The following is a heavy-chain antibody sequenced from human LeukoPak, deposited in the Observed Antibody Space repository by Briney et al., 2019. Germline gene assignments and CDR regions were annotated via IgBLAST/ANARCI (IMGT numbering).Heavy chain of an antibody. V-gene: IGHV1-18*01. Sequence: ASVKVSCKASGYTFTSYGISWVRQAPGQGLEWMGWISAYNGNTNYAQKLQGRVTMTTDTSTSTAYMELRSLRSDDAAVYYCARDYRVVPAATPDYWGQGTLVTVSS. CDR3: ARDYRVVPAATPDY. CDR1: GYTFTSYG. D-gene: IGHD2-2*01. CDR2: ISAYNGNT. J-gene: IGHJ4*02.